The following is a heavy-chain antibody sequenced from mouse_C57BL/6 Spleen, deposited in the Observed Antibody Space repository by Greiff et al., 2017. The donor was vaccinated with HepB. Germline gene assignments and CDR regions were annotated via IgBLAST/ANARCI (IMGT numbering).Heavy chain of an antibody. CDR1: GYTFTSYW. V-gene: IGHV1-69*01. D-gene: IGHD2-3*01. J-gene: IGHJ2*01. CDR3: ARYGYYPHFDY. CDR2: IDPSDSYT. Sequence: QVQLQQPGAELVMPGASVKLSCKASGYTFTSYWMHWVKQRPGQGLEWIGEIDPSDSYTNNNQKFKGKSTLTVDKSSSTAYMQLSSLTSEDSAVYYCARYGYYPHFDYWGQGTTLTVSS.